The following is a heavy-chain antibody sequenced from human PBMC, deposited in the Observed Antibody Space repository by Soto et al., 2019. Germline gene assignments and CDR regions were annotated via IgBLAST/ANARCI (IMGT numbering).Heavy chain of an antibody. J-gene: IGHJ4*02. D-gene: IGHD3-16*01. Sequence: SETLSLTCTVSGGSISSYYWSWIRQPPGKGLEWIGYIYYSGSTNYNPSLKSRVTISVDTSKNQFSLKLSSVTAADTAVYYCARFQGGSYLDYWGQGTLVTVSS. CDR2: IYYSGST. V-gene: IGHV4-59*08. CDR3: ARFQGGSYLDY. CDR1: GGSISSYY.